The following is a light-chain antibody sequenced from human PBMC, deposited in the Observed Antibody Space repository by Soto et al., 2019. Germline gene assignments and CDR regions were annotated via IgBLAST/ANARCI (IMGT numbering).Light chain of an antibody. CDR1: SSDFGGYNY. J-gene: IGLJ1*01. CDR3: TAYPASNIRDV. CDR2: EVT. V-gene: IGLV2-14*01. Sequence: QSALTQPASVSGSPGQSITISCTGTSSDFGGYNYVSWYQQHPGKAPKLIIYEVTHRPSGVSNRFSGSKSGNTASLTISGIQAEDEADYYCTAYPASNIRDVCGRGTKVTV.